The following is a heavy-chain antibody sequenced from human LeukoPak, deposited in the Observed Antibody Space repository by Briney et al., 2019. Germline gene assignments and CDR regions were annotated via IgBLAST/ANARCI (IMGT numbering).Heavy chain of an antibody. V-gene: IGHV1-2*02. J-gene: IGHJ4*02. CDR1: GYTFTGYY. CDR3: ARVRYDILTGYPHLDY. Sequence: ASVKVSCKASGYTFTGYYMHWVRQAPGQGLEWMGWINPNGGGTNYAQKFQGRVTMTRDTSISTAYMELSRLRSDDTAVYYCARVRYDILTGYPHLDYWGQGTLVTVSS. CDR2: INPNGGGT. D-gene: IGHD3-9*01.